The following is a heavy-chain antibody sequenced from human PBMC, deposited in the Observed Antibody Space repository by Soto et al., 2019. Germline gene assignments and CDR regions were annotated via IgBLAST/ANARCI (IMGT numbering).Heavy chain of an antibody. CDR3: ARDQQGATWD. CDR1: GFSFGTYG. Sequence: QVQLVESGGGVVQPGGSLRLSCAASGFSFGTYGMHWVRQAPGKGLEWVAVIWNDGSNKYYIDSVKGRFTVSRDNSKNTLYLQMNSLRAEDTAMYFCARDQQGATWDWGQGTLVTVSS. V-gene: IGHV3-33*01. CDR2: IWNDGSNK. J-gene: IGHJ4*02. D-gene: IGHD1-26*01.